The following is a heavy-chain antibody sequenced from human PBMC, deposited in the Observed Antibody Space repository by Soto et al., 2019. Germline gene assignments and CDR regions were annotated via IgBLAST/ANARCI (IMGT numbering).Heavy chain of an antibody. Sequence: QVQLVQSGAEVKKPGSSVKVSCKASGGTFSSYAISWVRQAPGQGLEWMGGIIPIFGTANYAQKLQGRVTITADESTSTAYMELSSLRSEDTAVYYCARDPVIYYGSGSYAYFDYWGQGTLVTVSS. D-gene: IGHD3-10*01. CDR2: IIPIFGTA. CDR3: ARDPVIYYGSGSYAYFDY. V-gene: IGHV1-69*01. CDR1: GGTFSSYA. J-gene: IGHJ4*02.